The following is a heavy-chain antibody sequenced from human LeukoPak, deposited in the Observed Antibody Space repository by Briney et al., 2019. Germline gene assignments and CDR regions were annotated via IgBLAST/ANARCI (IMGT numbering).Heavy chain of an antibody. V-gene: IGHV1-18*01. J-gene: IGHJ4*02. CDR2: ISAYNGNT. D-gene: IGHD3-10*01. Sequence: GASVKVSCKASGYTFTSYGISWVRQPPGKGLEGMGWISAYNGNTNNAQKLQGRVTMTTDTSTRTAYMELRSLRSDDTAVYYCARAMTTMVRGIDYWGQGTLVTVSS. CDR1: GYTFTSYG. CDR3: ARAMTTMVRGIDY.